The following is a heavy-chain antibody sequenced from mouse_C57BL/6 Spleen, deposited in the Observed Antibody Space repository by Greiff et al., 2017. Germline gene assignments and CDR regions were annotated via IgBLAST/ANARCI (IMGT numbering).Heavy chain of an antibody. V-gene: IGHV1-64*01. CDR3: ARYYGNLGDY. CDR1: GYTFTSYW. J-gene: IGHJ4*01. CDR2: IHPNSGST. Sequence: QVQLQQSGAELVKPGASVKLSCKASGYTFTSYWMHWVKQRPGQGLEWIGMIHPNSGSTNYNEKFKSKATLTVDKSSSTAYMQLSSLTSEDSAVYYCARYYGNLGDYWGQGTSVTVSS. D-gene: IGHD2-1*01.